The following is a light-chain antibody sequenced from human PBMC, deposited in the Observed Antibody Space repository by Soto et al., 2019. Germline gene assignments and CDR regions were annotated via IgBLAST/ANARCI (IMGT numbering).Light chain of an antibody. Sequence: QSVLTQPPSASGTPGQRVTISCSGSSSNIGSNYVYWYQQLPGTVPQLLIYRNSERPSGVPDRFSGSKSGTSASLAISGLRSEEGGDYYCATGDNSLGGVVFGGGT. CDR2: RNS. CDR3: ATGDNSLGGVV. CDR1: SSNIGSNY. V-gene: IGLV1-47*01. J-gene: IGLJ2*01.